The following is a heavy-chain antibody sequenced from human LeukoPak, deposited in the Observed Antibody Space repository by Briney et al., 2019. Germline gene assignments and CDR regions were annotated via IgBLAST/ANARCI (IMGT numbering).Heavy chain of an antibody. D-gene: IGHD2-2*01. Sequence: PGGSLRLSCAASGFTVSSNYMSWVRQAPGKGLEWVSVIYSGGSTYYADSVKGRFTISRDNSKNTLYLQMNSLRAEDTAVYYCARDCSSTSCYVYYYYYGMDVWGQGTTVTVSS. J-gene: IGHJ6*02. CDR3: ARDCSSTSCYVYYYYYGMDV. CDR2: IYSGGST. V-gene: IGHV3-53*01. CDR1: GFTVSSNY.